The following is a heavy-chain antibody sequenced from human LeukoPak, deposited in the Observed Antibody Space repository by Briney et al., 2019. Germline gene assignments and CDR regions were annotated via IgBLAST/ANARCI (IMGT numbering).Heavy chain of an antibody. CDR2: IYYSGST. Sequence: SETLSLTCTVSGGSVSSGSYYWSWIRQPPGKGLEWIGYIYYSGSTNYNPSLKSRVTISVDTSKNQFSLKLSSVTAADTAVYYWAGDPGATLYYYYGIDVWGKGTTVTVSS. CDR3: AGDPGATLYYYYGIDV. V-gene: IGHV4-61*01. D-gene: IGHD6-25*01. CDR1: GGSVSSGSYY. J-gene: IGHJ6*01.